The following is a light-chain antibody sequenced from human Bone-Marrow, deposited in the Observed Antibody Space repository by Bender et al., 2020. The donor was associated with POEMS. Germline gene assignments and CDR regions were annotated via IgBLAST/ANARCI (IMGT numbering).Light chain of an antibody. J-gene: IGLJ2*01. V-gene: IGLV2-8*01. CDR3: SSYAGINKVI. Sequence: QSVLTQPPSASGSPGQSVTISCTGTSSDVGSYNYVSWYQQYPGKAPKLILYEVSYRPSGVPDRFSGSKSGNTASLTISGLQPEDEADFYCSSYAGINKVIFGGGTTLTV. CDR2: EVS. CDR1: SSDVGSYNY.